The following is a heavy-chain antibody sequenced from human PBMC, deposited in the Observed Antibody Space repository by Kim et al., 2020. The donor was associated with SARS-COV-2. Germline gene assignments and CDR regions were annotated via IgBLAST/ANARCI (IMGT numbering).Heavy chain of an antibody. J-gene: IGHJ4*02. CDR3: AGDYFQRAFFDY. Sequence: ATYADSVKGRLTISRDNAKNTLYLEMTSVRADDTALYFCAGDYFQRAFFDYWGRGTLVTVS. D-gene: IGHD4-17*01. V-gene: IGHV3-74*01. CDR2: A.